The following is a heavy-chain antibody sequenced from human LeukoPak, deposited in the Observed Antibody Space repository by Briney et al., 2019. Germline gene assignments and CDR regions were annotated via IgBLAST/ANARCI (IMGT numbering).Heavy chain of an antibody. CDR3: ARDRARYCSSTSCHTESGYGNVDH. Sequence: PGGSLRLSCEASGFTFDDYGMSWVRQAPGKGLEWVSGINWNGGSTGYADSVKGRFTISRDNAKNSLYLQMNSLRAEDTALYYCARDRARYCSSTSCHTESGYGNVDHWGQGTLVTVSS. CDR1: GFTFDDYG. CDR2: INWNGGST. D-gene: IGHD2-2*02. V-gene: IGHV3-20*04. J-gene: IGHJ4*02.